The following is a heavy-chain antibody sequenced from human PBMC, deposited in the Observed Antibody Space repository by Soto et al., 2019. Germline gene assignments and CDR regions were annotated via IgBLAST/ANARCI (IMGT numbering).Heavy chain of an antibody. CDR3: AQDLRYSGGSDYYHYGMDV. D-gene: IGHD1-26*01. V-gene: IGHV3-43*01. CDR2: ITWDGHKT. CDR1: GFTFDDFA. J-gene: IGHJ6*02. Sequence: EVRLVESGGVVVQPGGSLRLSCEASGFTFDDFAMHWVRQVPGKGLEWVSLITWDGHKTYYADSVKGRFTISRDNNKNSLFLQMTSLTSEDTALYYCAQDLRYSGGSDYYHYGMDVWGQGTTVTVSS.